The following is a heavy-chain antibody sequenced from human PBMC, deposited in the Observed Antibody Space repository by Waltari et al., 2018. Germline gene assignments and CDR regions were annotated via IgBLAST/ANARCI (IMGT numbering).Heavy chain of an antibody. CDR2: IIPIFGRP. CDR1: GGPFGGYG. CDR3: ATHKLGISQHYYHMGA. Sequence: VQLVQSGAEVRTPGSSVKVSCKASGGPFGGYGISWVRLTPGQRLEWLGVIIPIFGRPDYSQKFQDRLTITADASTSTAYMELSSLTSEDTAIYFCATHKLGISQHYYHMGAWGKGTTVTISS. D-gene: IGHD7-27*01. V-gene: IGHV1-69*12. J-gene: IGHJ6*03.